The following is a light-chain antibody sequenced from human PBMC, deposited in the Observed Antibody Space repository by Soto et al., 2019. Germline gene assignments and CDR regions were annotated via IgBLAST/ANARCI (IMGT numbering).Light chain of an antibody. CDR2: ENN. CDR3: QSYDSSLSGYV. Sequence: QSVLTQPPSVSEAPGQRVTISCTGSSSNIGAGYEEHWYQQVPGTAPKLLIYENNNRPSGVPDRFSGSKSGTSASLAITGLQAEDEAEYYCQSYDSSLSGYVFGTGTKRTVL. CDR1: SSNIGAGYE. V-gene: IGLV1-40*01. J-gene: IGLJ1*01.